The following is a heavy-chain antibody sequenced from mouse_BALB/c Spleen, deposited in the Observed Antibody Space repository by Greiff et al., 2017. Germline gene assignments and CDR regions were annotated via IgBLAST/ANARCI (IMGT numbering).Heavy chain of an antibody. CDR3: ARQGDYDEGFAY. CDR1: EYEFPSHD. D-gene: IGHD2-4*01. CDR2: INSDGGST. Sequence: DVKLVESGGGLVQPGESLKLSCESNEYEFPSHDMSWVRKTPEKRLELVAAINSDGGSTYYPDTMERRFIISRDNTKKTLYLQMSSLRSEDTALYYCARQGDYDEGFAYWGQGTLVTVSA. V-gene: IGHV5-2*01. J-gene: IGHJ3*01.